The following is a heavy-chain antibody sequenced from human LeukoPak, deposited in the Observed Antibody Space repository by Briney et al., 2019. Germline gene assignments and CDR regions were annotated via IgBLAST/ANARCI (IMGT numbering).Heavy chain of an antibody. J-gene: IGHJ4*02. Sequence: PSETLSLTCAVYGGSFRGYYWGWIRQPPGKGLEWIGSIYYSGSTYYNPSLKSRVTISVDTSKNQFSLKLSSVTAADTAVYYCARRSRLGSKNIDYWGQGTLVTVSS. CDR1: GGSFRGYY. D-gene: IGHD2/OR15-2a*01. CDR3: ARRSRLGSKNIDY. V-gene: IGHV4-39*01. CDR2: IYYSGST.